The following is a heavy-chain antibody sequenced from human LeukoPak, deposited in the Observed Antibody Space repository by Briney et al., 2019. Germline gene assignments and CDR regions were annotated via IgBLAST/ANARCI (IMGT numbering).Heavy chain of an antibody. Sequence: SETLSLTCTVSGGSISSYYWSWIRQPAGKGLEWIGRIYASGSTNYNPSLKSRVTMSVDTSKNQFSLKLSSVTAADTAVYYCARERDRRIQLWHNWFDPWGQGTLVTVSS. CDR3: ARERDRRIQLWHNWFDP. D-gene: IGHD5-18*01. J-gene: IGHJ5*02. CDR2: IYASGST. V-gene: IGHV4-4*07. CDR1: GGSISSYY.